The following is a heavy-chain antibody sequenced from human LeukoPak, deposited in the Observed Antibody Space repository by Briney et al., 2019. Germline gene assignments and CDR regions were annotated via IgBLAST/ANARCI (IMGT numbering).Heavy chain of an antibody. V-gene: IGHV3-30*02. Sequence: GGSLRLSCTASGFNFRSYAMHWVRQAPGKGLEWVAFIHYDGINKYYADSVKGRFTISRDTSKNTLYLQMNSLRAEDTAVYFCAKVGDIFYYFDYWGQGTLVTVSS. J-gene: IGHJ4*02. CDR1: GFNFRSYA. CDR2: IHYDGINK. D-gene: IGHD3-9*01. CDR3: AKVGDIFYYFDY.